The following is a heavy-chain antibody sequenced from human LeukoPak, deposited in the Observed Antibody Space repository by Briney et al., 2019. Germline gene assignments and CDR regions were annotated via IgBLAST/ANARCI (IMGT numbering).Heavy chain of an antibody. Sequence: PSQTLSLTCTVSGGSISSGSYYWGWIRQPPGKGLEWIGSIYHSGSTYYNPSLKSRVTISVDTSKNQFSLKLSSVTAADTAVYYCARPSYYYDSSGYYPPGGYFDYWGQGTLVTVSS. CDR2: IYHSGST. J-gene: IGHJ4*02. D-gene: IGHD3-22*01. CDR3: ARPSYYYDSSGYYPPGGYFDY. CDR1: GGSISSGSYY. V-gene: IGHV4-39*07.